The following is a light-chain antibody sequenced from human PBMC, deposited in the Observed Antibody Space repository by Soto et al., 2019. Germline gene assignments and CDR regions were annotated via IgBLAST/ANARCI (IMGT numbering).Light chain of an antibody. J-gene: IGKJ3*01. V-gene: IGKV3-20*01. CDR3: HRSGIPPLT. CDR2: STS. CDR1: QSLHSNF. Sequence: EIVLTQFPGTLSLSPGERATLSCRASQSLHSNFLVWYQHKPGQAPRLLISSTSRRATGIPDRFSGSGSGTDFTLTISRMEPEPFAVYYCHRSGIPPLTFGPGTKVDIK.